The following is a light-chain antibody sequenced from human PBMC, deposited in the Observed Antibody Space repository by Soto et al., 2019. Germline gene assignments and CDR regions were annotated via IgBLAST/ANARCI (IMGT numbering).Light chain of an antibody. CDR1: SSDVGGYNY. J-gene: IGLJ2*01. CDR3: SSYAGSKNLI. CDR2: EVS. V-gene: IGLV2-8*01. Sequence: QSVLTQPPSASGSPGQSVTISCTGTSSDVGGYNYVSWYQQHPGKAPKLMIYEVSKRPSGVPDRFSGSKSGNTASLTVSGLHAEDEADYYCSSYAGSKNLIFGGGTKLTVL.